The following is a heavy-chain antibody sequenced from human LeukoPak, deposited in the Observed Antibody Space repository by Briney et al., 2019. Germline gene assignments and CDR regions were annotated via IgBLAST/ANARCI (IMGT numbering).Heavy chain of an antibody. CDR1: GYTLTELS. Sequence: ASVKVSCKVSGYTLTELSMHWVRQAPGKGLEWMGGFDPEDGETIYAQKFQGRVTMTEDTSTDAAYMELSNLRSEDTAVYYCATGLPSYYDSSGYYFFDSWGQGTLVTVSS. D-gene: IGHD3-22*01. J-gene: IGHJ4*02. CDR3: ATGLPSYYDSSGYYFFDS. V-gene: IGHV1-24*01. CDR2: FDPEDGET.